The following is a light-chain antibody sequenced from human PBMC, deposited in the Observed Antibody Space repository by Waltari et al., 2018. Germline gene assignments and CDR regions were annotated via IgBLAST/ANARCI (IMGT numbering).Light chain of an antibody. J-gene: IGLJ3*02. CDR3: SSYSSSTTRV. CDR2: DVS. Sequence: QSALTQPASVSGSPGQSVSISCTGTSSDFGAYKYVSWYQQHPGKAPKLIIYDVSDRPEGVSDRFSGSKSGNTASLIISGLQAEDEADYYCSSYSSSTTRVFGGGTKLTVL. V-gene: IGLV2-14*03. CDR1: SSDFGAYKY.